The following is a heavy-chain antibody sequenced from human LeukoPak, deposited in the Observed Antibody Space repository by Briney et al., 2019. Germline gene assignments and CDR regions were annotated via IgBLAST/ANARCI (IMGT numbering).Heavy chain of an antibody. D-gene: IGHD3-22*01. Sequence: SETLSLTCTVSGGSISGYYWSWIRQPPGKGLEWIGYIYYSGSTNYNPSLKSRVTISVDRSKNQFSLKLSSVTAADTAVYYCARATPRNYYDSSGYYRIFDYWGQGTLVTVSS. CDR2: IYYSGST. J-gene: IGHJ4*02. CDR3: ARATPRNYYDSSGYYRIFDY. CDR1: GGSISGYY. V-gene: IGHV4-59*12.